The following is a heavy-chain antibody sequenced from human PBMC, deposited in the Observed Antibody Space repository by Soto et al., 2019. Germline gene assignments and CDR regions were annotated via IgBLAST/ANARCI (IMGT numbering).Heavy chain of an antibody. J-gene: IGHJ4*02. CDR1: GFTFSSYA. D-gene: IGHD2-15*01. CDR3: AKRRGAGGHFDY. CDR2: VSIGGST. V-gene: IGHV3-23*01. Sequence: DVQLLESGGGLVQPEGSLRLSCAASGFTFSSYAMGWVRQGPGKGLEWVAVVSIGGSTHYADSVRGQFTISRDNSKNTLSLQMNSLTAEDTAVYFCAKRRGAGGHFDYWGQGALVTVS.